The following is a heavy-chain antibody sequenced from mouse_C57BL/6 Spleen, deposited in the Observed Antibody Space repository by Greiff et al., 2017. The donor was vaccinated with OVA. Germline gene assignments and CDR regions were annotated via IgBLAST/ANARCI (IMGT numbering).Heavy chain of an antibody. CDR2: ISYDGSN. V-gene: IGHV3-6*01. J-gene: IGHJ4*01. Sequence: DVKLQESGPGLVKPSQSLSLTCSVTGYSITSGYYWNWIRQFPGNKLEWMGYISYDGSNNYNPSLKNRISITRDTSKNQFFLKLNSVTTEDTATYYCARETMVTYAMDYWGQGTSVTVSS. CDR3: ARETMVTYAMDY. D-gene: IGHD2-2*01. CDR1: GYSITSGYY.